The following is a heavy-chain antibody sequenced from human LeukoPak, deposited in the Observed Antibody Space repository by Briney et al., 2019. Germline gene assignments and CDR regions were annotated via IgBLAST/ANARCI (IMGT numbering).Heavy chain of an antibody. V-gene: IGHV3-23*01. Sequence: GGSLRLFCAAAGFTFSSYAMNWVRQAPGKGVEWVSAIIGCGGSTYYADSVKGRFTISRDNSKNTLYLQMNSLRAEDTAVYFGAKRYDQDSSGYLGSIDYWGQGTLVTVSS. D-gene: IGHD3-22*01. J-gene: IGHJ4*02. CDR3: AKRYDQDSSGYLGSIDY. CDR2: IIGCGGST. CDR1: GFTFSSYA.